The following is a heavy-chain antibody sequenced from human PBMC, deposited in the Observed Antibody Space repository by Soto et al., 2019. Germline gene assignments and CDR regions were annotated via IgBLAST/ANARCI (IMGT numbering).Heavy chain of an antibody. CDR1: GGSISSYY. D-gene: IGHD1-20*01. CDR3: ARIGLTALDV. Sequence: SETLSLTCTVSGGSISSYYWSWIRQPPGKGLEWIGYIYYSGSTNYNPSLKSRVTISVDTSKNQFSLKLSSVTAADTAVYYCARIGLTALDVWGKGTTVTVSS. CDR2: IYYSGST. V-gene: IGHV4-59*08. J-gene: IGHJ6*04.